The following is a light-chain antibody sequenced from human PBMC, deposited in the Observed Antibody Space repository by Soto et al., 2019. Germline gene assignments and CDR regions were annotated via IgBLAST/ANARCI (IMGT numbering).Light chain of an antibody. CDR3: QQFNQYMLT. V-gene: IGKV1D-13*01. Sequence: AIPLTQSPSSLSASVGDRVTITCRASQGVRNALAWYQQKPGKAPRLLINYVSNLESGVPSRFSGSGSGTDFTLTISSLQPEDFATYHCQQFNQYMLTFGGGTKVEI. CDR2: YVS. J-gene: IGKJ4*01. CDR1: QGVRNA.